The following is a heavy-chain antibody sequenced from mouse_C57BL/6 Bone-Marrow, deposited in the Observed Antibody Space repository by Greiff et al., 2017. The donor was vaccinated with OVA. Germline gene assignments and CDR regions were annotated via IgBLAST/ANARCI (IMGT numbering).Heavy chain of an antibody. CDR2: IYPRSGNT. D-gene: IGHD1-1*01. V-gene: IGHV1-81*01. CDR1: GYTFTSYG. CDR3: ARYTTVNFDY. Sequence: QVQLQQSGAELARPGASVKLSCKASGYTFTSYGISWVKQRTGQGLEWIGEIYPRSGNTYYNEKFKGKATLTADKSSSTAYMQFRSLTSEDSSIYYCARYTTVNFDYWGQGTTLTVSS. J-gene: IGHJ2*01.